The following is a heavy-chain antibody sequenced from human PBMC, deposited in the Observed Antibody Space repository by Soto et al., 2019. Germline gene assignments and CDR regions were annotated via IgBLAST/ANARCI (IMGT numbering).Heavy chain of an antibody. Sequence: GESLKISCKGSGFSFTSYLVACVRQIPGKGLEWVVIVYPGDSENRYNSSFQGRVTISADKSISTAYLQWSSLKTSDTAMYYCASKSLSGPFYPWGQGTLVTLSS. CDR1: GFSFTSYL. D-gene: IGHD3-10*01. V-gene: IGHV5-51*01. J-gene: IGHJ5*02. CDR3: ASKSLSGPFYP. CDR2: VYPGDSEN.